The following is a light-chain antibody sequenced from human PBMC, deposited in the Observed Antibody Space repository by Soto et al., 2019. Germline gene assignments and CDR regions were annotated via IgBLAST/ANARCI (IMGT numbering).Light chain of an antibody. J-gene: IGKJ1*01. CDR1: ESIDNW. CDR3: QQYHTDWT. V-gene: IGKV1-5*01. CDR2: AAS. Sequence: DIQMTQSPSTLSASVGDTVTITCRASESIDNWLAWYQQKPGKAPKLLIFAASTLIRGVPSRFSGRGSGTEFILTISSLQVDDYATFYCQQYHTDWTFGQGTKVEIK.